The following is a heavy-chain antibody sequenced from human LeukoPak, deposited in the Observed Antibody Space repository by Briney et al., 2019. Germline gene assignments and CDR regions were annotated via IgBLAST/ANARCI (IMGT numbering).Heavy chain of an antibody. Sequence: GVSVKVSCKASGGTFSSYAVSWVRQAPGQGLEWMGGIIPIFGTANYAQKFQGRVTITADEFTSTAYMELSSLRSEDTAVYYCASCPYYYDSSGYYGDYWGQGTLVTVSS. D-gene: IGHD3-22*01. CDR1: GGTFSSYA. CDR3: ASCPYYYDSSGYYGDY. V-gene: IGHV1-69*01. J-gene: IGHJ4*02. CDR2: IIPIFGTA.